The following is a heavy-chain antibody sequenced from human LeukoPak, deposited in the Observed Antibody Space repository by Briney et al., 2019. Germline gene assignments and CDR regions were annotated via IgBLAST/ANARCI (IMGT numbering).Heavy chain of an antibody. Sequence: PGGSLRLSCAASGFTFSSYGMHWVRQAPGKGLEWVAVIWYDGSNKYYADSVKGRFTISRDNSKNTLYLQMNSLRAEDTAVYYCARKILGDQLSDYWGQGTLVTVSS. CDR3: ARKILGDQLSDY. J-gene: IGHJ4*02. CDR2: IWYDGSNK. V-gene: IGHV3-33*01. CDR1: GFTFSSYG. D-gene: IGHD3-16*01.